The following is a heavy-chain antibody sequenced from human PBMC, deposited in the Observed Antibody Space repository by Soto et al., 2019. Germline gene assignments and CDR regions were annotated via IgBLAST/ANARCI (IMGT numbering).Heavy chain of an antibody. Sequence: QVQLQESGPGLVKPSETLSLTCTVSGGSISSYYWSWIRQPPGKGLEWIGYIYYSGSTNYNPSLKSRVTISVDTSKNQFSLKLSSVTAADTAVYYCARGGPNFNWNDVKNWFDPWGQGTLVTVSS. CDR2: IYYSGST. D-gene: IGHD1-20*01. V-gene: IGHV4-59*01. CDR1: GGSISSYY. CDR3: ARGGPNFNWNDVKNWFDP. J-gene: IGHJ5*02.